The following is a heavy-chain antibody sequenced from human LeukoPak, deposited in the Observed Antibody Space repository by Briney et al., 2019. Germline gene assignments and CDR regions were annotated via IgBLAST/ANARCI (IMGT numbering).Heavy chain of an antibody. V-gene: IGHV4-59*01. Sequence: SETLSLTCTVSGGSISSYYWSWIRQPPRKGVEWIGYIYYSGSTTYNPSLKSRVTMSVDTAKNQFSLKLRSVTAADTAVYYCARGDFCSKSNCYLRPMDVWGKGTTVTVSS. CDR1: GGSISSYY. J-gene: IGHJ6*03. CDR2: IYYSGST. D-gene: IGHD3-3*01. CDR3: ARGDFCSKSNCYLRPMDV.